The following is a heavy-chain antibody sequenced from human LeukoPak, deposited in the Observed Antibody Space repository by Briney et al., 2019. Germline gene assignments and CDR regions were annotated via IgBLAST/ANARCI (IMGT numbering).Heavy chain of an antibody. CDR1: GFTFSSYA. CDR2: IYYSGST. J-gene: IGHJ4*02. Sequence: LRLSCAASGFTFSSYAMSWIRQPPGKGLEWIGYIYYSGSTYYNPSLKSRVTISVDTSKNQFSLKLSSVTAADTAVYYCAREVAAAGTYDYWGQGTLVTVSS. CDR3: AREVAAAGTYDY. V-gene: IGHV4-30-4*08. D-gene: IGHD6-13*01.